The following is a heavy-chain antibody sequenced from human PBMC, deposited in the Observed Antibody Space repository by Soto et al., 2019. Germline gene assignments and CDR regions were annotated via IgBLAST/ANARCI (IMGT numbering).Heavy chain of an antibody. CDR1: GFTFSSYA. J-gene: IGHJ4*02. V-gene: IGHV3-30*14. CDR3: ASLDKFNGGWS. D-gene: IGHD6-19*01. Sequence: QVQLVESGGGVVQPGRSLRLSCAASGFTFSSYAMHWVRRAPGKGLEWVAAVSHDGKSGFYADSVSGRFTGSRDNSNNLVYPQLDRLRPEGPAIWLGASLDKFNGGWSWGQGTAVSFSS. CDR2: VSHDGKSG.